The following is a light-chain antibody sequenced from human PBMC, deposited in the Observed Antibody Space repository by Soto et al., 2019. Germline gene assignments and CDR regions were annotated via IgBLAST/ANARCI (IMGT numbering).Light chain of an antibody. CDR2: AAS. J-gene: IGKJ5*01. CDR3: QQRQYGPPIP. V-gene: IGKV1-9*01. Sequence: IQMTQSPSSLSASVGDRVTITCRASHDISTALAWYQQKPGEAPKVLIHAASTLQSGVPSRFSGSGSGTEFTLTISSLEPDDFAIYYFQQRQYGPPIPFGQGTRLE. CDR1: HDISTA.